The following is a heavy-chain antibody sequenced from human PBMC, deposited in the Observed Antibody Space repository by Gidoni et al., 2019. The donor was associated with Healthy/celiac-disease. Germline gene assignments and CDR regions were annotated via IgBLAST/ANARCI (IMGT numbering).Heavy chain of an antibody. CDR2: MSGSGGST. D-gene: IGHD6-19*01. CDR1: GFTFSSYA. J-gene: IGHJ3*02. CDR3: AKDAVAGTSGAFDI. Sequence: EVQLLESGGGLVQPGGSLRLSCAASGFTFSSYARSWVRQAPGKVLEWVSAMSGSGGSTYYADSVKGRFNISRDNSKNTLYLQMNSLRAEDTAVYYCAKDAVAGTSGAFDIWGQGTMVTVSS. V-gene: IGHV3-23*01.